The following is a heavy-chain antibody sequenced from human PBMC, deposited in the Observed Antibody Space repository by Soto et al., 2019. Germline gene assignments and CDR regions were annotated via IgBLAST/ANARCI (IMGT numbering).Heavy chain of an antibody. D-gene: IGHD1-26*01. CDR1: GGSISSGGYY. CDR3: ARSAGEWELLRAYYYYGMDV. CDR2: IYYSGST. J-gene: IGHJ6*02. Sequence: TLSLTCTVSGGSISSGGYYWSCIRQHPGKGLEWIGYIYYSGSTYYNPSLKSRVTISVDTSKNQFSLKLSSVTAADTAVYYCARSAGEWELLRAYYYYGMDVWGQGTTVTVSS. V-gene: IGHV4-31*03.